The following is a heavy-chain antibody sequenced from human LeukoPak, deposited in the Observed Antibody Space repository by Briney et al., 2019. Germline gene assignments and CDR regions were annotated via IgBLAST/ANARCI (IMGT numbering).Heavy chain of an antibody. CDR2: IYYSGST. D-gene: IGHD4-11*01. Sequence: PSETLSLTCTVSGGSISSYYWSWIRQPPGKGLVYIGYIYYSGSTNYNPSLKSRVTISVDTSKNQFSLKLSSVTAADTAVYYCARESHYSNYYYYYMDVWGKGTTVTVSS. V-gene: IGHV4-59*01. CDR1: GGSISSYY. J-gene: IGHJ6*03. CDR3: ARESHYSNYYYYYMDV.